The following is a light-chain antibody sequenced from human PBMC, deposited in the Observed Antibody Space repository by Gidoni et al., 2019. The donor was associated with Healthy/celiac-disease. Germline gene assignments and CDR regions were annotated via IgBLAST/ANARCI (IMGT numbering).Light chain of an antibody. CDR1: SRDVGGYNY. V-gene: IGLV2-14*01. Sequence: QSALTQPASVSGSPGQSITIPCTGTSRDVGGYNYVSWYQQHPGNAPKLMIYDVSKRPSGVSNRFSGSKSGNTASLTISGLQAEDEADYYCSSYTSSSSVVFGGGTKLTVL. J-gene: IGLJ2*01. CDR3: SSYTSSSSVV. CDR2: DVS.